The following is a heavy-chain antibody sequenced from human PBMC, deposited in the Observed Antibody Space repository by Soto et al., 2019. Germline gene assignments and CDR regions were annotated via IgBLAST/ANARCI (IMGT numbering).Heavy chain of an antibody. CDR2: IYYSGST. CDR3: ARAGAYCSGGSCSQDEDAFDI. V-gene: IGHV4-31*03. CDR1: GGSISSGGYY. D-gene: IGHD2-15*01. Sequence: SETLSLTCTVSGGSISSGGYYWSWIRQHPGKGLEWIGYIYYSGSTYYNPSLKSRVTISVDTSKNQFSLKLSSVTAADTAVYYCARAGAYCSGGSCSQDEDAFDIWGQGTMVTVSS. J-gene: IGHJ3*02.